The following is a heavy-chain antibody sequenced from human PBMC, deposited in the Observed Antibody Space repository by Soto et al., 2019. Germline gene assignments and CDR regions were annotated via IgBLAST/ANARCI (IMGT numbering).Heavy chain of an antibody. V-gene: IGHV3-33*01. Sequence: QVQLVESGGGVVQPGRSLRLSCAASGFTFSSYGMHWVRQAPGKGLEWVAVIWYDGSNKYYADSVKGRFTISRDNSKNTLYLEMNSLRAEDTAVYYCARSSLWLETFDYWGQGTLVTVSS. J-gene: IGHJ4*02. CDR3: ARSSLWLETFDY. D-gene: IGHD5-18*01. CDR1: GFTFSSYG. CDR2: IWYDGSNK.